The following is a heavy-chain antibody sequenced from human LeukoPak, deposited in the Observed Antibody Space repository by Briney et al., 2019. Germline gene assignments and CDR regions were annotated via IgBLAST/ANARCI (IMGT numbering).Heavy chain of an antibody. CDR3: ARDFPESKGWGLDP. CDR1: GGSISPYY. Sequence: SETLSLTCTVSGGSISPYYWSWIRQTPGMGLEWIGYIYHSGSTKYNPSLKSRVTISVDTSKNQFSLKLSSVTAADTAVYYCARDFPESKGWGLDPWGQGTLVTVSS. V-gene: IGHV4-59*01. J-gene: IGHJ5*02. CDR2: IYHSGST. D-gene: IGHD1-14*01.